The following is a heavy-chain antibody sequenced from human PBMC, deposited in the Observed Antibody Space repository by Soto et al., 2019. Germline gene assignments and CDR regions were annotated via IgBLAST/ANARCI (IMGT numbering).Heavy chain of an antibody. J-gene: IGHJ6*02. CDR1: GFTFSSYG. CDR3: ARLSGYDLDYSYGMDV. CDR2: IWYDGSNK. V-gene: IGHV3-33*01. D-gene: IGHD5-12*01. Sequence: GGSLRLSCAASGFTFSSYGMHWVRQAPGKGLEWVAVIWYDGSNKYYADSVKGRFTISRDNSKNTLYLQMNSLRAEDTAVYYCARLSGYDLDYSYGMDVWGQGTTVTVSS.